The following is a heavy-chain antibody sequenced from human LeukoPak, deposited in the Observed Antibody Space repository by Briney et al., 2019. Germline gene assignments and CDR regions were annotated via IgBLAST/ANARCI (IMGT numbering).Heavy chain of an antibody. CDR3: ARAQKTMLSRAVYFFDF. V-gene: IGHV4-59*01. Sequence: PSETLSLTCNVSGASISDYYWSWIQQSPTRGLEWIGYVSSRGATNNNPSLKSRVTTSAHSSENQLSLKLTSVTAADTAVYYCARAQKTMLSRAVYFFDFWGQGLLVTVSS. CDR2: VSSRGAT. J-gene: IGHJ4*02. D-gene: IGHD2-2*01. CDR1: GASISDYY.